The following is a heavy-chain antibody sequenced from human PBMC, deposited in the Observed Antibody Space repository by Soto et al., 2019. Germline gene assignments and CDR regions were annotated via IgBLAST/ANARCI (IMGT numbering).Heavy chain of an antibody. D-gene: IGHD6-19*01. Sequence: PGGSLRLSCAASGFTFSSYAMHWVRQAPGKGLEWVAVISYDGSNKYYADSVKGRFTISRDNSKNTLYLQMNSLRAEDTAVYYCARDFGEVAGTLFPGWFDPWGQGTLVTVSS. CDR3: ARDFGEVAGTLFPGWFDP. CDR1: GFTFSSYA. V-gene: IGHV3-30-3*01. J-gene: IGHJ5*02. CDR2: ISYDGSNK.